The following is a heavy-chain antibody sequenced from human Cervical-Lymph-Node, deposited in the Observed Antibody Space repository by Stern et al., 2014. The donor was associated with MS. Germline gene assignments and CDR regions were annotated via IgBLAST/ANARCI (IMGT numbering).Heavy chain of an antibody. J-gene: IGHJ4*02. V-gene: IGHV1-69*08. CDR2: IIPALGSA. CDR3: ARALPTRGPDLQTPLDF. CDR1: AGTLNTYT. Sequence: QVQLVQSGAEVKKPGSSVKVSCKASAGTLNTYTINWVRQAPGPGLEYMGRIIPALGSANYAPKFQGRVTITADKSTGTGYMQLSRLTSEDTAVYYCARALPTRGPDLQTPLDFWGQGTLVTVSS. D-gene: IGHD4-11*01.